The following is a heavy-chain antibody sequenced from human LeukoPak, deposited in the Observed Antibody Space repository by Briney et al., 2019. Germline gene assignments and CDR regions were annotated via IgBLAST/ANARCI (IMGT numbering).Heavy chain of an antibody. D-gene: IGHD2-15*01. Sequence: SETLSLTCTVSGVSISDFYWSWIRQPPGEGLEWIGYIYHTGHSNYNPSLKGRVTMSVDTSKNHLSLNLSTVTAAGSAVYYCARHCLGGTCYDSWGQGTLVTVSS. V-gene: IGHV4-59*08. J-gene: IGHJ5*01. CDR2: IYHTGHS. CDR3: ARHCLGGTCYDS. CDR1: GVSISDFY.